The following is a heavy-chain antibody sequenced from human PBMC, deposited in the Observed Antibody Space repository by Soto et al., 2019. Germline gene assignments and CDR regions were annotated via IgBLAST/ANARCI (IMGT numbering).Heavy chain of an antibody. CDR1: GDSISSSPFY. D-gene: IGHD1-26*01. CDR2: IYYSGST. CDR3: ARHTAAPVLQAPGAFDI. V-gene: IGHV4-39*01. Sequence: QLQMQESGPGLVKPSETLSLTCAVSGDSISSSPFYWGWIRQPPGKGLEWIGSIYYSGSTYQNPSLKSRVTMSADSSKNQFSLKLSSLTAADTAVYYRARHTAAPVLQAPGAFDIWGQGTMVAVSS. J-gene: IGHJ3*02.